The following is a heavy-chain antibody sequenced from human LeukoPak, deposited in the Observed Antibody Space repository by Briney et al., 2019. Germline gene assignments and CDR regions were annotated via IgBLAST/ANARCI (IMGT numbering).Heavy chain of an antibody. V-gene: IGHV4-59*01. Sequence: SETLSLTCTVSGGSISSYYWSWIRQPPGKGLEWIGYIYYSGSTNYNPSLKSRVTISVDTSKNQFSLKLSSVTAADTAVYYCARGKGLSFFDYWGQGTLVTVFS. CDR1: GGSISSYY. J-gene: IGHJ4*02. CDR2: IYYSGST. CDR3: ARGKGLSFFDY. D-gene: IGHD4/OR15-4a*01.